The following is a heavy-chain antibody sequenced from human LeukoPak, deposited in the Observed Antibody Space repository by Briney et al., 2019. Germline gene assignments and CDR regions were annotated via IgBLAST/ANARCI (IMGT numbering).Heavy chain of an antibody. CDR2: ISGGGAGT. D-gene: IGHD1-14*01. CDR3: AKDFVRYNIQFDY. V-gene: IGHV3-23*01. J-gene: IGHJ4*02. Sequence: ISGGGAGTYYADSVRGRFTISRDNSKNTLYLQMDSLRAEDTALYYCAKDFVRYNIQFDYWGQGALVTVSS.